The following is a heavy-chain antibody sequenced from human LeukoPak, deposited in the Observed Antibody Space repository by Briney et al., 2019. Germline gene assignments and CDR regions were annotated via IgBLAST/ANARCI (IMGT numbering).Heavy chain of an antibody. D-gene: IGHD5-12*01. CDR3: AKHPGSGYYYFDY. CDR1: GFTFSSYA. CDR2: IGDSGAST. Sequence: GGSLRVSCAASGFTFSSYAMSWVRQAPGKGLQWVSTIGDSGASTYYTDSVKGRFTISRDNSKNTLFLQMNSLRAEDTAVYHCAKHPGSGYYYFDYWGQGTLVTVSS. J-gene: IGHJ4*02. V-gene: IGHV3-23*01.